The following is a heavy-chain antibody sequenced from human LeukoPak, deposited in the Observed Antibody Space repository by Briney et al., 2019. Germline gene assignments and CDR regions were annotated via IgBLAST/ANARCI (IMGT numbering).Heavy chain of an antibody. Sequence: PGGSLRLSCAASGFTFSSYAMSWVRQAPGKGLEWVSAISGSGGSTYYADSVKGRFTISRDNSKNTLYLQMNSLRAEDTAVYYCAKEAISVSSSWLPDAFDIWGQGTMVTVSS. CDR1: GFTFSSYA. V-gene: IGHV3-23*01. J-gene: IGHJ3*02. CDR3: AKEAISVSSSWLPDAFDI. CDR2: ISGSGGST. D-gene: IGHD6-13*01.